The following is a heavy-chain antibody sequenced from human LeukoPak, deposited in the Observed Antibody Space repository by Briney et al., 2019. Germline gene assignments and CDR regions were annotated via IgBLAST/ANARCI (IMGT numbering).Heavy chain of an antibody. V-gene: IGHV1-2*02. D-gene: IGHD3-10*01. CDR2: INPNSGGT. J-gene: IGHJ3*02. CDR3: ARDFHPTYYYGSGSSDAFDI. CDR1: GYTFTGYY. Sequence: GASVKVSCKASGYTFTGYYMHWVRQAPGQGLEWMGWINPNSGGTNYAQKFQGRVTMTRDTSISTAYMELSRLRSDDTAVYYCARDFHPTYYYGSGSSDAFDIWGQGTMVTVSS.